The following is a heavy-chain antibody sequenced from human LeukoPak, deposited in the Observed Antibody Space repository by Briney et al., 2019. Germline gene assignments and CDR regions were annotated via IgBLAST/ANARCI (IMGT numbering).Heavy chain of an antibody. D-gene: IGHD1-14*01. V-gene: IGHV3-7*03. Sequence: PGGSLRLSCAASGFTFSSYWMSWVRQAPGKGLEWVVNIKQDGSEMYYVDSVKGRFTISRDNAKTSLYLQMNSLRAEDTAVYYCARGLGYNIYWGQGTLVTVSS. CDR1: GFTFSSYW. CDR3: ARGLGYNIY. J-gene: IGHJ4*02. CDR2: IKQDGSEM.